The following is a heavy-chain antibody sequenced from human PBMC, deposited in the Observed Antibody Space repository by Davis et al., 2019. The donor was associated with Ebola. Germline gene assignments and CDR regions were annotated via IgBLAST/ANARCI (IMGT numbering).Heavy chain of an antibody. CDR1: GFTFTSSA. CDR3: AKDTTAAALDY. J-gene: IGHJ4*02. CDR2: IVVGSDNT. D-gene: IGHD6-13*01. Sequence: AASVKVSCKASGFTFTSSAMQWVRQARGQRLEWIGWIVVGSDNTNYAQKFQGRVTITRDMSTSTSYLDLSNLRSEDTAVYYCAKDTTAAALDYWGQGTLVTVSS. V-gene: IGHV1-58*02.